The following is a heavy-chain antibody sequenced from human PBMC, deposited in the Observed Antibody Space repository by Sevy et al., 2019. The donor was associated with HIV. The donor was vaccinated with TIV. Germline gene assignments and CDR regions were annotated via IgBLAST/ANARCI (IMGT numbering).Heavy chain of an antibody. Sequence: SLKISCAASGFTFDDYAMHWVRQAPGKGLEWVSGISWKSGSIGDADSVKGRFTISRDNAKNSLYLQMNSLRAEDTALYYCARSAAMARWLDPWGQGTLVTVSS. V-gene: IGHV3-9*01. CDR2: ISWKSGSI. CDR1: GFTFDDYA. D-gene: IGHD2-2*01. J-gene: IGHJ5*02. CDR3: ARSAAMARWLDP.